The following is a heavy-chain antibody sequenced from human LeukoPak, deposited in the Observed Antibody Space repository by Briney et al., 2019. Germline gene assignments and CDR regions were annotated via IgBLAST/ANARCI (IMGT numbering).Heavy chain of an antibody. D-gene: IGHD4-23*01. J-gene: IGHJ6*02. CDR2: INPSGDST. V-gene: IGHV1-46*01. CDR3: ARDHDYGGNGDGLDV. CDR1: GYTFTSYY. Sequence: GASVKVSCKASGYTFTSYYMHWVRQALGQGLEWMGIINPSGDSTSYAQKFQGRVTMTRDTSTSTVYMELSSLRSEDTAVYYCARDHDYGGNGDGLDVWGQGTTVTVSS.